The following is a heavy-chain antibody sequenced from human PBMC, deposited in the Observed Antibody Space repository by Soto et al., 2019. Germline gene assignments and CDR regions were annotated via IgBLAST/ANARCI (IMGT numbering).Heavy chain of an antibody. CDR2: IYYSGST. Sequence: SETLSLTCTVSGGSISSYYWSWIRQPPGKGLEWIGYIYYSGSTNYNPSLKSRVTISVDTSKNQFSLKLSSVTAADTAVYYCARVGEYCSGGSCYKGRDYYYGMDVWGQGTTVTVSS. CDR1: GGSISSYY. V-gene: IGHV4-59*01. CDR3: ARVGEYCSGGSCYKGRDYYYGMDV. J-gene: IGHJ6*02. D-gene: IGHD2-15*01.